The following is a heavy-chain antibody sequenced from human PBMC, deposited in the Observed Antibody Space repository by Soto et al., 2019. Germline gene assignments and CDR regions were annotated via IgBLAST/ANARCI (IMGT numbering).Heavy chain of an antibody. V-gene: IGHV1-8*01. CDR2: MNPNSGNT. CDR3: ARVLGRRFLEWLICRSRGTGGWFDH. J-gene: IGHJ5*02. Sequence: QVQLVQSGAEVKKPGASVKVSCKASGYTFTSYDINWVRQATGQGLEWMGWMNPNSGNTGYAQKFQGRVTMTRNTSRSTAYMELSSLRSEDTAVYYCARVLGRRFLEWLICRSRGTGGWFDHWGQGTLVTVSS. D-gene: IGHD3-3*01. CDR1: GYTFTSYD.